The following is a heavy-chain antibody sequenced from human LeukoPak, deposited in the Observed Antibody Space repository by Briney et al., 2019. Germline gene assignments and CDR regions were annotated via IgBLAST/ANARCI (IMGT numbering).Heavy chain of an antibody. CDR3: ARVWAWGSGNYFDN. Sequence: GGSLRLSCAASGFTFDAFGMTWVRQAPGKGLEWVSAIRGAAGSTGYADSVKGRFTISRDNAKNSLYLQMNSLRVEDTALYYCARVWAWGSGNYFDNWGQGTLVTVSS. D-gene: IGHD7-27*01. CDR2: IRGAAGST. CDR1: GFTFDAFG. V-gene: IGHV3-20*04. J-gene: IGHJ4*02.